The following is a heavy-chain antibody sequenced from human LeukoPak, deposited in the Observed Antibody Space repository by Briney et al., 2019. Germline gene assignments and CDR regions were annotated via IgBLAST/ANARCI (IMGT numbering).Heavy chain of an antibody. D-gene: IGHD5-18*01. CDR3: ARGDTAMSDY. J-gene: IGHJ4*02. Sequence: GGSLRLSCAASGFTFSIYWMSWVRQAPGKGLEWVANIKQDGSEKYYVDSVKGRFTISRDNAKNSLYLQMNSLRAEDTAVYYCARGDTAMSDYWGQGTLVTVSS. CDR1: GFTFSIYW. V-gene: IGHV3-7*04. CDR2: IKQDGSEK.